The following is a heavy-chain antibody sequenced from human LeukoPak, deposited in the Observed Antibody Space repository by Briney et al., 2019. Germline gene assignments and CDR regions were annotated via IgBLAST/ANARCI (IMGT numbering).Heavy chain of an antibody. J-gene: IGHJ4*02. Sequence: PSETLSLTCAVSGGSISSGGYSWSWIQQPPGKGLEWIGYIYHSGSTYYNPSLKSRVTISVDRSKNQFSLKLSSVTAADTAVYYCARASVEMATYFDYWGQGTLVTVSS. CDR2: IYHSGST. V-gene: IGHV4-30-2*01. CDR3: ARASVEMATYFDY. CDR1: GGSISSGGYS. D-gene: IGHD5-12*01.